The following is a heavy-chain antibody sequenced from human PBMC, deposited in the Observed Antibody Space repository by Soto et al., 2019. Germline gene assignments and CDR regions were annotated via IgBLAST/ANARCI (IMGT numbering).Heavy chain of an antibody. CDR2: INLRGGGT. D-gene: IGHD2-8*02. J-gene: IGHJ6*01. CDR1: GDPFTTSY. Sequence: GASVKVSCKASGDPFTTSYIHRVRQGPGQGFEWMGIINLRGGGTHFSQKLQGRVTLTRDTSTRTIYMELNSLRSDDTAVYYCARGPGASGLDVWGQGTTVTVSS. V-gene: IGHV1-46*01. CDR3: ARGPGASGLDV.